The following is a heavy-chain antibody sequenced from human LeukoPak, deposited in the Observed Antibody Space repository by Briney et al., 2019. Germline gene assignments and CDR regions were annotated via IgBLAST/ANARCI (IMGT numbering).Heavy chain of an antibody. D-gene: IGHD5-18*01. J-gene: IGHJ4*02. V-gene: IGHV3-21*01. Sequence: PGGSLRLSCVASRFTFSSYTMNWVRQAPGKGLEWVSSISSTSNSIYYADSVKGRFTISRDNAKNSLYLQMNSLRAEDTAVYYCARDFDSYGYFDYWGQGTLVTVSS. CDR1: RFTFSSYT. CDR3: ARDFDSYGYFDY. CDR2: ISSTSNSI.